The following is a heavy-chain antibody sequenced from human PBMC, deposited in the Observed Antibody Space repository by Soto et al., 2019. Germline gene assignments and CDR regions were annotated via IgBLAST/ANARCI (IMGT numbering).Heavy chain of an antibody. CDR3: AKILRMATDAFDI. CDR2: ISWNSGSI. D-gene: IGHD2-8*01. Sequence: SLRLSCAASGFTFDDYAMHWVRQAPGKGLEWVSGISWNSGSIGYADSVKGRFTISRDNAKNSLYLQMNSLRAEDTALYYCAKILRMATDAFDIWGQGTMVTVSS. CDR1: GFTFDDYA. J-gene: IGHJ3*02. V-gene: IGHV3-9*01.